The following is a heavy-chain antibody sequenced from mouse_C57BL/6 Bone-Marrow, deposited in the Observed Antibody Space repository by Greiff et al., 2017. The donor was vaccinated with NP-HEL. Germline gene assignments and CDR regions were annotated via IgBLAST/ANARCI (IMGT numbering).Heavy chain of an antibody. V-gene: IGHV5-9-1*02. CDR2: ISSGGDYI. CDR1: GFTFSSYA. CDR3: TRVLVLYYFDY. Sequence: VQLKESGEGLVKPGGSLKLSCAASGFTFSSYAMSWVRQTPEKRLEWVAYISSGGDYIYYADTVKGRFTISRDNARNTLYLQMSSLKSEDTAMYYCTRVLVLYYFDYWGQGTTLTVSS. D-gene: IGHD1-1*02. J-gene: IGHJ2*01.